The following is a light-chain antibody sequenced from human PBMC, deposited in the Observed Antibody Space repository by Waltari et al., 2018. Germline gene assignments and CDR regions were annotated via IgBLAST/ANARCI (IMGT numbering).Light chain of an antibody. V-gene: IGKV3-15*01. CDR1: QSVRTN. CDR2: GAS. J-gene: IGKJ2*01. Sequence: EIVMTQSPVTLSVSPGERAAPSCRSSQSVRTNLAWYQQRPGQTPRLLIYGASTRAAEIPARFSGSGSGTEFTLTISSLQSEDFAVYYCQQYNDWPYTFGQGTKLEI. CDR3: QQYNDWPYT.